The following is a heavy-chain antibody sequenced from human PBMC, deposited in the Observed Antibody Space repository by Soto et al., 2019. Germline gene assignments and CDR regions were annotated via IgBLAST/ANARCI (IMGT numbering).Heavy chain of an antibody. CDR3: ANWNDREYYFDY. D-gene: IGHD1-1*01. CDR1: GFTFSSYA. J-gene: IGHJ4*02. V-gene: IGHV3-23*01. Sequence: GGSLRLSCAASGFTFSSYAMSWVRQAPGKGLEWVSAISGSGGSTYYADSVKGRFTISRDNSKNTLYLQMNSLRAEDTAVYYCANWNDREYYFDYWGQGTLVTVSS. CDR2: ISGSGGST.